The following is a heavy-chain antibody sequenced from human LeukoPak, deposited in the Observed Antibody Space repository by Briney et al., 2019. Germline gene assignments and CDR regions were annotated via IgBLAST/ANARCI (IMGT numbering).Heavy chain of an antibody. V-gene: IGHV3-7*01. D-gene: IGHD3-9*01. CDR3: TKGGTELVIPTY. CDR2: IKQDGSEK. Sequence: PGGSLRLSCAASGFTFNSHWMSWARQAPGKGLEWVANIKQDGSEKYYVDSVKGRFTISRDNAKNLLYLQMLSLRTEDTAVYYCTKGGTELVIPTYWGQGTLVTVSS. CDR1: GFTFNSHW. J-gene: IGHJ4*02.